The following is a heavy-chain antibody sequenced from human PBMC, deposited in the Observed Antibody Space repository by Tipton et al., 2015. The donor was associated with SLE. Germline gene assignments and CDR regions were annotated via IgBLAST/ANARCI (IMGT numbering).Heavy chain of an antibody. CDR1: GFTFSTYA. J-gene: IGHJ4*02. CDR2: ISYDGTTE. D-gene: IGHD2-15*01. CDR3: ARDGYCSGVNCFPGAYIDY. V-gene: IGHV3-30*04. Sequence: SLRLSCAASGFTFSTYAMYWVRQAPGQGLEWVVAISYDGTTESYADSVKGRFTNPRDNSKNTFYLQMNSLRAEDTAVYYCARDGYCSGVNCFPGAYIDYWGQGALVTVSS.